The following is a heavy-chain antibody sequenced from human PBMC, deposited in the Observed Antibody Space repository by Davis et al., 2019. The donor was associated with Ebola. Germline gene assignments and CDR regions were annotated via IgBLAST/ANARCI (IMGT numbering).Heavy chain of an antibody. CDR1: GYTFTSYA. J-gene: IGHJ4*02. CDR2: IIPIFGTA. Sequence: SVKVSCKASGYTFTSYAMHWVRQAPGQGLEWMGGIIPIFGTANYAQKFQGRVTITADESTSTAYMELSSLRSEDTAVYYCARDPGGMSVARFDYWGQGTLVTVSS. V-gene: IGHV1-69*13. CDR3: ARDPGGMSVARFDY. D-gene: IGHD3-16*01.